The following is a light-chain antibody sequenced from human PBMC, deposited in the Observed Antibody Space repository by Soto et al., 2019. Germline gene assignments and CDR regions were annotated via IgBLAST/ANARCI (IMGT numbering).Light chain of an antibody. J-gene: IGLJ1*01. V-gene: IGLV2-23*02. CDR1: GSDVGAYNL. CDR3: AAWDDSLSGRYV. CDR2: EVN. Sequence: QSVLTQPASVSGSPGQSITISCAGTGSDVGAYNLVSWYQQHPGKAPKLIICEVNTRPSGISNRFSGSKSGDTASLTITGLRSEDEADYYCAAWDDSLSGRYVFGTGTKVTVL.